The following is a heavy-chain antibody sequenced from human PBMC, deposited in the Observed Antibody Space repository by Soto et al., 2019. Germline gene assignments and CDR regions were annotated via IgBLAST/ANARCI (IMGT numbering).Heavy chain of an antibody. Sequence: EVQLLESGGGMVRPGGSLRLSCAASGFTFTSFAVSWVRQAPGKGLEWVSAISGSGGATYYADSVKGRFTVSRDNSRNTVYLQMNSLRVEDTAVYYCAKDPPWTVGPLAMDVWGQGTTVTVSS. CDR2: ISGSGGAT. V-gene: IGHV3-23*01. J-gene: IGHJ6*02. CDR3: AKDPPWTVGPLAMDV. CDR1: GFTFTSFA. D-gene: IGHD2-2*01.